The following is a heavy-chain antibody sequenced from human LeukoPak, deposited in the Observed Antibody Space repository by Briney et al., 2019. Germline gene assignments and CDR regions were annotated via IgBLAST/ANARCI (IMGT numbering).Heavy chain of an antibody. J-gene: IGHJ4*02. D-gene: IGHD2-2*01. V-gene: IGHV3-23*01. Sequence: PGGSLRLSCAASGFTFSSYAMSWVRRAPGKGLEWVSAISGSGGSTYYADSVKGRFTISRDNSKNTLYLQMNSLRAEDTAVYYCAKDLAYQLLSASEYWGQGTLVTVSS. CDR2: ISGSGGST. CDR1: GFTFSSYA. CDR3: AKDLAYQLLSASEY.